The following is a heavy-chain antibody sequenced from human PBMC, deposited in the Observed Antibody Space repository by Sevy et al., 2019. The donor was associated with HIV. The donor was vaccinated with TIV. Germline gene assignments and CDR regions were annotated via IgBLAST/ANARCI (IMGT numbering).Heavy chain of an antibody. J-gene: IGHJ4*02. V-gene: IGHV3-30*04. CDR1: GFSFNGYA. D-gene: IGHD3-16*02. CDR3: VREGRNYEYVWGTYHSGF. CDR2: ISYDGSVK. Sequence: GGSLRLSCAASGFSFNGYAMHWVRQAPGKGLEWLAVISYDGSVKYYTKSVKGRFTISRDNTKNTPFLQLNSLSPEDTAVYYCVREGRNYEYVWGTYHSGFRAQGTLVTVSS.